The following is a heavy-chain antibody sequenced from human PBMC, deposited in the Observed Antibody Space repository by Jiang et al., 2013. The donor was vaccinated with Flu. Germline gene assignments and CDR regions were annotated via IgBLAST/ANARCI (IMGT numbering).Heavy chain of an antibody. CDR2: INTNTGNP. J-gene: IGHJ4*02. Sequence: EVKKPGASVKVSCKASGYTFSSYAMNWVRQAPGQGLEWMGWINTNTGNPTYAQGFTGRFVFSLDTSVSTAYLQISSLKAEDTAVYYCARGRHYYDSSGYYYEDFEYWGQGTLVTVSS. CDR3: ARGRHYYDSSGYYYEDFEY. CDR1: GYTFSSYA. V-gene: IGHV7-4-1*02. D-gene: IGHD3-22*01.